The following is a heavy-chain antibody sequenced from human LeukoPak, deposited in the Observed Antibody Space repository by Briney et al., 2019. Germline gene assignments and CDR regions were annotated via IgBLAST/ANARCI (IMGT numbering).Heavy chain of an antibody. CDR3: ARPGYSTGAFDY. Sequence: GGSLRLACAASGLTVTSNYMSWIRQAPGRGLEWVSVIYSGGDTYYADSVKGRFTISRDNSKNTLYLQMNSLRAEDTAVYYCARPGYSTGAFDYWGQGTLVTVSS. CDR2: IYSGGDT. V-gene: IGHV3-53*01. CDR1: GLTVTSNY. J-gene: IGHJ4*02. D-gene: IGHD6-25*01.